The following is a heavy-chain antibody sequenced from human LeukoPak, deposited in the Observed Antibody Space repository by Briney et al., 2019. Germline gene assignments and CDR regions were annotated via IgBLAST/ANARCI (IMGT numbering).Heavy chain of an antibody. D-gene: IGHD3-22*01. CDR3: ARGTTRGGYYYPFDY. CDR1: GGSISSYY. CDR2: IYYSGST. V-gene: IGHV4-59*01. J-gene: IGHJ4*02. Sequence: SETPSLTCTVSGGSISSYYWSWIRQPPGKGLEWIGYIYYSGSTNYNPSLKSRVTISVDTSKNQFSLKLSSVTAADTAVYYCARGTTRGGYYYPFDYWGQGTLVTVSS.